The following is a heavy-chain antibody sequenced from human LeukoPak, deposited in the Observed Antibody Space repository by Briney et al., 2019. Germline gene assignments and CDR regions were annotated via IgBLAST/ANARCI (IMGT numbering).Heavy chain of an antibody. D-gene: IGHD3-22*01. CDR1: GGSLSGYY. CDR2: INHSGST. V-gene: IGHV4-34*01. J-gene: IGHJ4*02. CDR3: ARGRGRYYYDSSGYRYYFDY. Sequence: ETLSLTCAVYGGSLSGYYWSWIRQPPGKGLEWIGEINHSGSTNYNPSLKSRVTISVDTSKNQFSLKLSSVTAADTAVYYCARGRGRYYYDSSGYRYYFDYWGQGTLVTVSS.